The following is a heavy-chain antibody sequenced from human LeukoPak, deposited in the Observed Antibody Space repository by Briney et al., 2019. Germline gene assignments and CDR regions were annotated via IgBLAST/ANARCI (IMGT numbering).Heavy chain of an antibody. J-gene: IGHJ6*02. Sequence: PGGSLRLSCAASGFTFDDYAMHWVRQAPGKGLEWVSGISWNSGSIGYADSVKGRFTISRDNAKNSLYLQMNSLRAEDTALYYCAKTMALYYYYGMDVWGQGTTVTVSS. V-gene: IGHV3-9*01. D-gene: IGHD4/OR15-4a*01. CDR1: GFTFDDYA. CDR3: AKTMALYYYYGMDV. CDR2: ISWNSGSI.